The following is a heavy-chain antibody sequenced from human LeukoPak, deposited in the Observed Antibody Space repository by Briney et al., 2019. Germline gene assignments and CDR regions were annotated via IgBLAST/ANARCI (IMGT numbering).Heavy chain of an antibody. J-gene: IGHJ4*02. D-gene: IGHD6-19*01. CDR2: ISGSGGST. Sequence: PGGSLRLSCAASGFTFSSYAMSWVRQAPGKGLEWVSAISGSGGSTYYADSVKGRFTTSRDNSKNTLYLQMNSLRAEDTAVYYCAKNTARGIAVANFDYWGQGTLVTVSS. CDR3: AKNTARGIAVANFDY. V-gene: IGHV3-23*01. CDR1: GFTFSSYA.